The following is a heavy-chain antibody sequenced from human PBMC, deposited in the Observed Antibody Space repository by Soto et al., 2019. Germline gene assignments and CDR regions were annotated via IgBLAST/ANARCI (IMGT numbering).Heavy chain of an antibody. V-gene: IGHV3-33*01. CDR3: ARRQISPPTRGAASARGGMDV. CDR2: IWNDGNGY. Sequence: QVQLVESGGGVVQPGRSLKLSCAASGFTFNNYGMHWVRQAPGKGLEWVAVIWNDGNGYYYANSVKGRFTISRDNSKNTLYLQMSSPRVEDTAVYYCARRQISPPTRGAASARGGMDVWGQGTTVTVSS. J-gene: IGHJ6*02. D-gene: IGHD6-13*01. CDR1: GFTFNNYG.